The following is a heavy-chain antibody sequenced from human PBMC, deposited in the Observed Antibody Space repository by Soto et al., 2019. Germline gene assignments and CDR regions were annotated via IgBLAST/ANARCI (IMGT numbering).Heavy chain of an antibody. CDR2: INGASTTT. CDR1: GFPFSSYA. Sequence: DVQLVGSGGGLVQPGGSLRLSCVASGFPFSSYAMQRVRQAPEKGLEWISYINGASTTTFYADSVKGRFTVSRDNAKNSVYLQMSSLRHEDTAFYYCARDLSHWGQGMLVTVSS. V-gene: IGHV3-48*02. CDR3: ARDLSH. J-gene: IGHJ4*02.